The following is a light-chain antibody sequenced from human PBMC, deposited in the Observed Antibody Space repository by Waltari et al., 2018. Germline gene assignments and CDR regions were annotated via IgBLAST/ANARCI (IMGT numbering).Light chain of an antibody. CDR2: KAS. Sequence: DIQMTQSPSTLSASVGDGVTITCRASQSISSWLAWYQQKPGKAPKVLIYKASSLETGVPSRFSGSGSGTEFTLTISSLQPDDFATYYCQQYNSYSGTFGQGTKLEIK. V-gene: IGKV1-5*03. J-gene: IGKJ2*01. CDR1: QSISSW. CDR3: QQYNSYSGT.